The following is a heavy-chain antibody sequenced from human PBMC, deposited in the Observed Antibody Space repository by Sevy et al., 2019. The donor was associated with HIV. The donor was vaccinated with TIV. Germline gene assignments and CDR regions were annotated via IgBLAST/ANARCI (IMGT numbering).Heavy chain of an antibody. CDR1: GFTFSDYF. CDR3: ARELPLTTIDY. D-gene: IGHD2-2*01. J-gene: IGHJ4*02. V-gene: IGHV3-11*01. CDR2: ISGSGITK. Sequence: GGSLRLSCAASGFTFSDYFMSWIRQAPGKGLEWVSYISGSGITKYYADSVKGRFTVSRDNAKKSLYLQLSSLRPEDTAVYDCARELPLTTIDYWGQGTLVTVSS.